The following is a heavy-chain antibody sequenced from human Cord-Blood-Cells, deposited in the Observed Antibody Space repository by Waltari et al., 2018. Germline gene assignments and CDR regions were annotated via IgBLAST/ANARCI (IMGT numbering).Heavy chain of an antibody. D-gene: IGHD6-19*01. CDR1: GFTFTSSA. CDR3: AAGPMYSSGWY. V-gene: IGHV1-58*01. Sequence: QMQLVQSGPEVKKPGTSVKVSCKASGFTFTSSAVQWVRQARGQCLEWIGWIVVGSGNTNYAQKCQERVTITRDMSTSTAYMELSSLRSEDTAVYYCAAGPMYSSGWYWGQGTLVTVSS. CDR2: IVVGSGNT. J-gene: IGHJ4*02.